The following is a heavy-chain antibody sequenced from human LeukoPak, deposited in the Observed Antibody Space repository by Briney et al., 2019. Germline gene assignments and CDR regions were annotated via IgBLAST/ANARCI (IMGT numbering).Heavy chain of an antibody. V-gene: IGHV1-2*06. CDR1: GYTFTGYC. J-gene: IGHJ4*02. Sequence: ASVKVSCKASGYTFTGYCMHWVRQAPGQGLEWMGRINPNSGGTNYAQKFQGRVTMTRDTSISTAYMELSRLRSDDTAVYYCARENPTYYYDSSGYYVGYWGQGTLVTVSS. CDR2: INPNSGGT. D-gene: IGHD3-22*01. CDR3: ARENPTYYYDSSGYYVGY.